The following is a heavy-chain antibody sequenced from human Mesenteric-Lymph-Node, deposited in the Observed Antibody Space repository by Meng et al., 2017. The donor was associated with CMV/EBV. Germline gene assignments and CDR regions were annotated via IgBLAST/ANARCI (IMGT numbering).Heavy chain of an antibody. D-gene: IGHD3-10*01. V-gene: IGHV3-23*01. CDR3: AKGNYYGSGSPTNWFDA. Sequence: FTFSFYGRSWVRQAPGKGLEWVSSISGSGSNTYYADSMQGRFTISRVKSNSTVYLEIDSLRAEDTAVYYCAKGNYYGSGSPTNWFDAWGQGTLVTVSS. J-gene: IGHJ5*02. CDR2: ISGSGSNT. CDR1: FTFSFYG.